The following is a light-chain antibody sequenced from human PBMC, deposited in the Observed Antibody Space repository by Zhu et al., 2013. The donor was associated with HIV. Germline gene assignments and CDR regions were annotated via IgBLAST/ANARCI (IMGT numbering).Light chain of an antibody. CDR1: QGISSY. CDR2: AAS. CDR3: QQLNSYIT. Sequence: DIQMTQSPSTLSASVGDRVTITCWASQGISSYLAWYQQKPGKAPKLLIYAASTLQSGVPSRFSGSGSGTEFTLTISSLQPEDFATYYXQQLNSYITFGGGPRSEIK. J-gene: IGKJ4*01. V-gene: IGKV1-9*01.